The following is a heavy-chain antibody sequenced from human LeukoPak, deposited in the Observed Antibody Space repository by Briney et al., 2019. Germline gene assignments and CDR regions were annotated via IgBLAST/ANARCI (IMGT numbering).Heavy chain of an antibody. CDR3: ARGAYYDFWSGRPPYYYYGMDV. V-gene: IGHV4-34*01. CDR2: INHSGST. D-gene: IGHD3-3*01. J-gene: IGHJ6*02. CDR1: GGSFSVYY. Sequence: SETLSLTCAVYGGSFSVYYWSWIRQPPGKGLEWIGEINHSGSTNYNPSLKSRVTTSVDTSKNQFSLRLGSVTAADTAVYYCARGAYYDFWSGRPPYYYYGMDVWGQGTTVTVSS.